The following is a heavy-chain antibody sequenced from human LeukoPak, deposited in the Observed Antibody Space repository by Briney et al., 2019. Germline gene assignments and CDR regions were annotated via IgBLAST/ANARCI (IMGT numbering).Heavy chain of an antibody. Sequence: ASVKVSCKASGYTFSSYYVHWVRQAPGQGLEWMGMIIPSDGFTSYAQKFQGRVTMTRDMSTSTVYMELSSLRSDDTAVYYCARESIQLWSTRRGWFDPGGQGTLVTVSS. D-gene: IGHD5-18*01. CDR1: GYTFSSYY. J-gene: IGHJ5*02. CDR3: ARESIQLWSTRRGWFDP. V-gene: IGHV1-46*01. CDR2: IIPSDGFT.